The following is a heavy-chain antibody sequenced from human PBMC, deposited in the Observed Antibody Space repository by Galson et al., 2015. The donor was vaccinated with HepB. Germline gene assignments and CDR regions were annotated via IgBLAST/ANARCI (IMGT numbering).Heavy chain of an antibody. Sequence: SVKVSCKASGGTFSSYAISWVRQAPGQGLEWMGGIIPILGIANYAQKFQGRVTITADKSTSTAYMELSSLRSEDTAVYYCARGAAGSYYYYYYYMDVWGKGTTVTVSS. V-gene: IGHV1-69*10. J-gene: IGHJ6*03. CDR1: GGTFSSYA. CDR3: ARGAAGSYYYYYYYMDV. D-gene: IGHD6-13*01. CDR2: IIPILGIA.